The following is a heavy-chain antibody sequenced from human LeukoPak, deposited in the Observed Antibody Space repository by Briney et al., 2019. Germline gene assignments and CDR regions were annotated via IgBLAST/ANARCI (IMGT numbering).Heavy chain of an antibody. CDR3: ARVSRGGITASWFDP. Sequence: GGSLRLSCAASGFTFSSYGMSWVRQAPGKGLQWVTSIRSNTYGGSTEYVPSVKGRFTISRDDSNSIADLQMNSLKAEDTAIYYCARVSRGGITASWFDPWGQGTLVTVSS. J-gene: IGHJ5*02. CDR2: IRSNTYGGST. D-gene: IGHD6-13*01. V-gene: IGHV3-49*04. CDR1: GFTFSSYG.